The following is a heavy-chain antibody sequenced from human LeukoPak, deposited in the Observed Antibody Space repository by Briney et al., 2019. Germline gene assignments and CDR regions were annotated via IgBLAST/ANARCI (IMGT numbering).Heavy chain of an antibody. J-gene: IGHJ4*02. CDR2: INPSGGST. V-gene: IGHV1-46*01. CDR1: GYTFTSYY. D-gene: IGHD3-9*01. CDR3: ARTIYDILTGYYKGFDY. Sequence: ASVKVSCKASGYTFTSYYMHWVRQAPGQGLEWMGIINPSGGSTSYAQKFQGRVTMTRDMSMSTVYMELSSLRSEDTAVYYCARTIYDILTGYYKGFDYWGQGTLVTVSS.